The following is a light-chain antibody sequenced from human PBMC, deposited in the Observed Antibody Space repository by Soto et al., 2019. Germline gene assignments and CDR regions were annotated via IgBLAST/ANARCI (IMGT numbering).Light chain of an antibody. Sequence: QSVLTQPASVSGSPGQSITISCAGTSSDVGAYNYVSWYQQHPGKAPKLVIYEVGDRPSGVSNRFSGSKSGNTASLTISGLQAEDEADYYCSSYTSSTTQVFGGGTKRTVL. V-gene: IGLV2-14*01. CDR2: EVG. CDR3: SSYTSSTTQV. J-gene: IGLJ3*02. CDR1: SSDVGAYNY.